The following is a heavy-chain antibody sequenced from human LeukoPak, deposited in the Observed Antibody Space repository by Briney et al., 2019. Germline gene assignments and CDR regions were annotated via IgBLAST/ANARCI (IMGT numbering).Heavy chain of an antibody. D-gene: IGHD6-13*01. J-gene: IGHJ4*02. V-gene: IGHV4-39*07. Sequence: SETLSLTCTVSGGSISSSSYYWGWIRQPPGKGLEWIGSIYYSGSTYYNPSLKSRVTISVDTSKNQFSLKLSSVTAADTAVYYCARIPEAAGNPFDYWGQGTLVTVSS. CDR1: GGSISSSSYY. CDR2: IYYSGST. CDR3: ARIPEAAGNPFDY.